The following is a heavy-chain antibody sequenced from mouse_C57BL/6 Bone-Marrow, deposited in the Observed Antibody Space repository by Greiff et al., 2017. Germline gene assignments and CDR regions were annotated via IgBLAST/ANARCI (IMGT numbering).Heavy chain of an antibody. CDR1: GYTFTSYG. J-gene: IGHJ4*01. CDR2: IYPRSGNT. D-gene: IGHD2-3*01. V-gene: IGHV1-81*01. CDR3: AILFDGYYVGYYAMDY. Sequence: VKLMESGAELARPGASVKLSCKASGYTFTSYGISWVKQRTGQGLEWIGEIYPRSGNTYYNEKFKGKATLTADKSSSTAYMELRSLTSEDSAVYFCAILFDGYYVGYYAMDYWGQGTSVTVSS.